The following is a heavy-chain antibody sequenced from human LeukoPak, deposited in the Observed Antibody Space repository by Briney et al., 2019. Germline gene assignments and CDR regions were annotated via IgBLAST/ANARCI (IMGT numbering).Heavy chain of an antibody. J-gene: IGHJ6*02. CDR3: ARPSLYYYYGMDV. V-gene: IGHV1-46*01. Sequence: GASVKVSCKASGYTFTSYYMHWVRQAPGQGLEWVGIINPSGGSTSYAQKFQGRVTMTRDTSTSTVYMELSGLRSEDTAVYYCARPSLYYYYGMDVWGQGTTVTVSS. CDR1: GYTFTSYY. CDR2: INPSGGST.